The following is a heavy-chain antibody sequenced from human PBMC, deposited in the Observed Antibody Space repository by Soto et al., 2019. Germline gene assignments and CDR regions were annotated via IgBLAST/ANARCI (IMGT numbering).Heavy chain of an antibody. CDR3: AKRPASIITFDY. J-gene: IGHJ4*02. Sequence: DVQLLDSGGGLVQPGGSLRLSCAASGFTFSNYAMSWVRQAPGKGLEWVSTISGNGGSTYYADSVKGRFTISRDNSKNMLFLQINSLRDDDSAVYYCAKRPASIITFDYWGQGTPVTVSS. V-gene: IGHV3-23*01. D-gene: IGHD2-2*01. CDR1: GFTFSNYA. CDR2: ISGNGGST.